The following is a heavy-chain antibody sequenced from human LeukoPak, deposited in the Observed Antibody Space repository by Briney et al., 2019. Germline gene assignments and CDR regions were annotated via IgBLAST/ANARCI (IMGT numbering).Heavy chain of an antibody. Sequence: PSQTLSLTCTVSGVSISSGGYYWSWIPQHPGKGLEWIGYIYYSGSTYYNPSLKSRVTISVDTSKNQFSLKLSSVTAADTDVYSCARDSKGYGGNYNWFDPWGQGTLVTVSS. D-gene: IGHD4-23*01. J-gene: IGHJ5*02. CDR1: GVSISSGGYY. CDR2: IYYSGST. V-gene: IGHV4-31*03. CDR3: ARDSKGYGGNYNWFDP.